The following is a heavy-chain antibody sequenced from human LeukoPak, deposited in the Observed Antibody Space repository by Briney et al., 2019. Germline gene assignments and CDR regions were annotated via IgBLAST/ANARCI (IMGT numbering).Heavy chain of an antibody. J-gene: IGHJ4*02. V-gene: IGHV4-59*08. D-gene: IGHD3-9*01. CDR1: GGSISSYY. CDR3: ARLYYDTLTGYRVGFDY. Sequence: SETLSLTCTVAGGSISSYYWSCIRHPPGKGLEWNGYTYYSGSTNYNPSLKSRVTISVDTSKNQFSLKLSSVTAADTAVYYCARLYYDTLTGYRVGFDYWGQGTLGTVSS. CDR2: TYYSGST.